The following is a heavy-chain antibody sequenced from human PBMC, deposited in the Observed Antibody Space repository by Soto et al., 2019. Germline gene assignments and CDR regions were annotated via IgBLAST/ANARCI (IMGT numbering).Heavy chain of an antibody. D-gene: IGHD3-16*02. Sequence: GGSLRLSCAASGFTFSSYAMHWVRQAPGKGLEWVAVISYDGSNKYYADSVKGRFTISRDNSKNTLYLQMNSLRAEDTAVYYCARDIGFITFFDYWGQGTLVTVPQ. CDR1: GFTFSSYA. CDR3: ARDIGFITFFDY. CDR2: ISYDGSNK. J-gene: IGHJ4*02. V-gene: IGHV3-30-3*01.